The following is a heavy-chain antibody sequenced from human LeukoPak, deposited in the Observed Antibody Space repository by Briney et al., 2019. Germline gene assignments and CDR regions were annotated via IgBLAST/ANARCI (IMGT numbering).Heavy chain of an antibody. J-gene: IGHJ5*02. Sequence: SETLSHTCTVSGGSISSYYWSWIRQPPGKGLEWIGYIYYSGSTNYNPSLKSRVTISVDTSKNQFSLKLSSVTAADTAVYYCAGTSIAAGWWFDPWGQGTLVTVSS. CDR1: GGSISSYY. CDR3: AGTSIAAGWWFDP. V-gene: IGHV4-59*01. D-gene: IGHD6-6*01. CDR2: IYYSGST.